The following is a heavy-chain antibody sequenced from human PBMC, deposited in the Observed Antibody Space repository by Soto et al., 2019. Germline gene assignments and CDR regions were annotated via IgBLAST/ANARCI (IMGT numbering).Heavy chain of an antibody. CDR3: AKDPRTWGSIWFDP. D-gene: IGHD7-27*01. CDR1: GFIFSNYA. CDR2: ISDSGNYI. J-gene: IGHJ5*02. Sequence: EVQLLESGGGLVQPGGSLRLSCAASGFIFSNYAMSWVRQAPGKGPEWVSSISDSGNYIEYADSVEGRFTISRDNSKNTLYLQMNSARAEDTARYYCAKDPRTWGSIWFDPWGQGTQVTVSS. V-gene: IGHV3-23*01.